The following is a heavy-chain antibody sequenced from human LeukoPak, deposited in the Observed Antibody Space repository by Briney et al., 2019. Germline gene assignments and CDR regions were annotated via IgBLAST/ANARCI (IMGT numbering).Heavy chain of an antibody. J-gene: IGHJ6*03. CDR1: GGSISSYY. CDR3: AKGPYYDFWSGYYYYHYMDV. CDR2: IYTSGST. V-gene: IGHV4-4*09. D-gene: IGHD3-3*01. Sequence: PSETLSLTCTVSGGSISSYYWSWIRQPPGKGLEWIGYIYTSGSTNYNPSLKSRVTISVDTSKNQFSLKLSSVTAADTAVYYCAKGPYYDFWSGYYYYHYMDVWGKGTTVTVSS.